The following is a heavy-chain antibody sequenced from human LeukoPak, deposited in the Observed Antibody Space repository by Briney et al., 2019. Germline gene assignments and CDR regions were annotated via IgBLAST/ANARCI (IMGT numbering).Heavy chain of an antibody. CDR1: GGSISSYY. Sequence: PSETLSRTCTVSGGSISSYYWSWIRQPPGKGLEWIGYIYYSGSTNYNPSLKSRVTISVDTSKNQFSLKLSSVTAADTAVYYCARQGDGYNSYFDYWGQGTLVTVSS. CDR2: IYYSGST. CDR3: ARQGDGYNSYFDY. D-gene: IGHD5-12*01. V-gene: IGHV4-59*01. J-gene: IGHJ4*02.